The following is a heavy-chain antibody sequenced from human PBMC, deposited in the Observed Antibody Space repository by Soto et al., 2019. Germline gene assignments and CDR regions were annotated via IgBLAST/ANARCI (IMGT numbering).Heavy chain of an antibody. Sequence: ASVKVSCKASGYTFTSYDINWVRQATGQGLEWTGWMNPNSGNTGYAQKFQGRVTMTRNTSISTAYMELSSLRSEDTAVYYCAGSPLFDFWSGYYTEKNYYYYGMDVWGQGTTVTVSS. CDR2: MNPNSGNT. V-gene: IGHV1-8*01. J-gene: IGHJ6*02. CDR1: GYTFTSYD. CDR3: AGSPLFDFWSGYYTEKNYYYYGMDV. D-gene: IGHD3-3*01.